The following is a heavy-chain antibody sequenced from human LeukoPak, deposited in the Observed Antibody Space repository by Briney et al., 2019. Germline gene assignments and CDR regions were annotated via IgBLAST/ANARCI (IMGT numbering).Heavy chain of an antibody. CDR3: ARDPSDYDILTGYRSRYFDY. V-gene: IGHV1-2*06. CDR2: INPNSGGT. J-gene: IGHJ4*02. Sequence: ASVKVSCKASGYTFTGYYMHWVRRAPGQGLEWMGRINPNSGGTNYAQKFQGRVTMTRDTSISTAYMELSRLRSDDTAVYYCARDPSDYDILTGYRSRYFDYWGQGTLVTVSS. D-gene: IGHD3-9*01. CDR1: GYTFTGYY.